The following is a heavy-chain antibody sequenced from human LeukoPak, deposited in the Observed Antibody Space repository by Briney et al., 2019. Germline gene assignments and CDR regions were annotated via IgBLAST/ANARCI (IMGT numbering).Heavy chain of an antibody. J-gene: IGHJ6*03. Sequence: SETLPLTCPGSGGSLIKSSYHWGWTREPPGKGLVWIGSNYYCGNTYYNQSVKSRVTISIDTSKNQFSLKLSSLSAADTAVYYCALGRPSLLRSYYYYMDVWGKGTTVTVSS. CDR2: NYYCGNT. CDR1: GGSLIKSSYH. V-gene: IGHV4-39*01. D-gene: IGHD4-17*01. CDR3: ALGRPSLLRSYYYYMDV.